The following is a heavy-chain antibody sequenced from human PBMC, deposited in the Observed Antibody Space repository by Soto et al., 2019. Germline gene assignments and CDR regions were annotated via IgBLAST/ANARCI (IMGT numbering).Heavy chain of an antibody. J-gene: IGHJ5*02. D-gene: IGHD3-10*01. CDR1: VGSFRNYY. V-gene: IGHV4-34*01. Sequence: PSETLSRTGFVYVGSFRNYYWIWFRQRTWKARQWIGEGNHSGEATYHPSLQSRLTISLDTSNNQFSLKMPSVTAADTAMYFCTRADRFPRSWFDRWGQGTQVTVSS. CDR3: TRADRFPRSWFDR. CDR2: GNHSGEA.